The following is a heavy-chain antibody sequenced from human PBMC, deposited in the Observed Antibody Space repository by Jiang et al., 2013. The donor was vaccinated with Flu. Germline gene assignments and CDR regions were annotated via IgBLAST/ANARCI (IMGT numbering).Heavy chain of an antibody. J-gene: IGHJ5*02. V-gene: IGHV3-21*01. CDR1: GFTFSSYS. CDR3: ARDPGGSASDSYWFDP. Sequence: QLLESGGGLVKPGGSLRLSCAASGFTFSSYSMNWVRQAPGKGLEWVSYISGRSSYVYFADSVKGRFTISRDNARNSLYLQMNSLRAEDTAVYYCARDPGGSASDSYWFDPWGQGTLVTVSS. CDR2: ISGRSSYV. D-gene: IGHD5-12*01.